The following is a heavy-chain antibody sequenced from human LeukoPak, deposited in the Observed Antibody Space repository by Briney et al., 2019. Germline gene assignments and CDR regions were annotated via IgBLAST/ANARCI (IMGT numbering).Heavy chain of an antibody. CDR2: FDPEDGET. V-gene: IGHV1-24*01. Sequence: ASVKVSCKVSGYTLTELSMHWVRQAPGKGLEWMGGFDPEDGETIYAQKFQGRVTITADKSTSTAYMELSSLRSEDTAVYYCASGLNSGYYYVSAFDIWGQGTMVTVSS. CDR1: GYTLTELS. D-gene: IGHD3-22*01. J-gene: IGHJ3*02. CDR3: ASGLNSGYYYVSAFDI.